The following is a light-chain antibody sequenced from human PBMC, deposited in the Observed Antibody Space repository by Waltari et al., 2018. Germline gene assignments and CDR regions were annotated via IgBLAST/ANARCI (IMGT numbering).Light chain of an antibody. CDR2: QHT. J-gene: IGLJ2*01. Sequence: SYELTQPPSVSVSPGQTATITCSGDNLGDKYACWYQQRPGQSPGLVIFQHTKRPSGIPGRFSGSNSGNTATLTISGTQAMDEADYYGQVWDSSTAHVVFGGGTKLTVL. CDR3: QVWDSSTAHVV. V-gene: IGLV3-1*01. CDR1: NLGDKY.